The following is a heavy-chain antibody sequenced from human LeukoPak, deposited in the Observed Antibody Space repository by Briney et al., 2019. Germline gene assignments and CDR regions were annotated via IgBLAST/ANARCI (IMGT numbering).Heavy chain of an antibody. V-gene: IGHV3-9*01. CDR1: GFTFDDYA. Sequence: GGSLRLSCAASGFTFDDYAMQWVQQAPGKGLEWVSGITWNSGSIGYADSVKGRFTISRDNAKNSLYLQMNSLRAEDTALYYCAKGMGVRGAPGDWGQGTLVTVSS. D-gene: IGHD3-10*01. J-gene: IGHJ4*02. CDR3: AKGMGVRGAPGD. CDR2: ITWNSGSI.